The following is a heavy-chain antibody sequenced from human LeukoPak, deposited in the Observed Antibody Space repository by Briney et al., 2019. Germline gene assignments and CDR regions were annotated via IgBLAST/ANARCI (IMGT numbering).Heavy chain of an antibody. D-gene: IGHD3-10*01. CDR2: ISAYNGNT. CDR3: ARGPPRLWFGAYYYYGMDV. CDR1: GYTFTSYG. J-gene: IGHJ6*02. V-gene: IGHV1-18*01. Sequence: GASVKVSCKASGYTFTSYGISWVRQAPGQGLEWMGWISAYNGNTNYAQKLQGRVTMTTDTSTSTAYMELSSLRSEDTAVYYCARGPPRLWFGAYYYYGMDVWGQGTTVTVSS.